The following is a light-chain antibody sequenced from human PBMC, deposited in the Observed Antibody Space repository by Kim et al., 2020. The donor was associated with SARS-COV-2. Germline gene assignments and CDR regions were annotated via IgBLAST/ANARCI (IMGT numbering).Light chain of an antibody. CDR1: QGLNSD. CDR2: GAS. Sequence: AIRISQSPSSLSASIGDRVTITCRASQGLNSDLAWYQQRPGKAPKLLIYGASTLQSGVPSRFSGSGSGTDFTLTIGGLQSEDFATYYCQQYYSFPLTFGQGTKVEIK. V-gene: IGKV1-8*01. CDR3: QQYYSFPLT. J-gene: IGKJ1*01.